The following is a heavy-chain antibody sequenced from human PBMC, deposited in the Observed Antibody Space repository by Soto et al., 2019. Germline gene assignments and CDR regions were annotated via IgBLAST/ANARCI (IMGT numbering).Heavy chain of an antibody. J-gene: IGHJ4*02. Sequence: GGSLRLSCAASGFTFSSYDMHWVRQATGKGLEWVSAIGTAGDTYYPGSVKGRLTISRENAKNSLYLQMNSLRAEDTAVYYCGRGPPGNYFDCFGRLFAYWGKGTLDPVS. CDR2: IGTAGDT. D-gene: IGHD3-9*01. V-gene: IGHV3-13*01. CDR1: GFTFSSYD. CDR3: GRGPPGNYFDCFGRLFAY.